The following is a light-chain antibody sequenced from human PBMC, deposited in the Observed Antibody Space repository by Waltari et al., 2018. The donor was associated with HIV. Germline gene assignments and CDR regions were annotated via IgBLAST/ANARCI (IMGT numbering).Light chain of an antibody. CDR2: RNN. J-gene: IGLJ1*01. V-gene: IGLV1-47*01. CDR1: SSNIGSNY. CDR3: ASWDASLSGHYV. Sequence: QSVLTQPPSASGTPGQRVTISCSGSSSNIGSNYVYWYQQVPGTAPKLLLYRNNQRTSGVPDRFSGSKSGTSASLAISGLRSEDEADYYCASWDASLSGHYVFGPGTRVTVL.